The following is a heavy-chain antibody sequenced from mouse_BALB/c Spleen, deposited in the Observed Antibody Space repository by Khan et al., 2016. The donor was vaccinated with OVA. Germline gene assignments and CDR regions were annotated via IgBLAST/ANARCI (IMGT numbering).Heavy chain of an antibody. Sequence: QVQLKDSGPGLVAPSQSLSITCSVSGFSLSRYNIHWVRQHPGKGLEWLGMIWGGGGTDYNSTIKSRLSISKDNSESQVFLKMNRLQTDDTAMYYCARSYYRYDGYYAMDYWGQGTSVTVSS. CDR1: GFSLSRYN. CDR3: ARSYYRYDGYYAMDY. CDR2: IWGGGGT. V-gene: IGHV2-6-4*01. D-gene: IGHD2-14*01. J-gene: IGHJ4*01.